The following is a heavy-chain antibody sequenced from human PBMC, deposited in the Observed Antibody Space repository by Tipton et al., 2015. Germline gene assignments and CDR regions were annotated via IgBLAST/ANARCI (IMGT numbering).Heavy chain of an antibody. D-gene: IGHD3-3*01. Sequence: TLSLTCTVSGGSVSSGSYYWNWIRQPPGKGLEWIGYTYYSGNTKYNPSLKSRVTISVDTSKNQFSLRLSSVTAADTAVYYCARESLNTIFGVVLDYGMDVWGQGTTVTVS. CDR2: TYYSGNT. V-gene: IGHV4-61*01. J-gene: IGHJ6*02. CDR1: GGSVSSGSYY. CDR3: ARESLNTIFGVVLDYGMDV.